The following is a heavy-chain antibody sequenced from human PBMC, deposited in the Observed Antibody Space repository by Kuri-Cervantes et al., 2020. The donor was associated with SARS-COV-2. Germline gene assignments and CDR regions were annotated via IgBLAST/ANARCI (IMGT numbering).Heavy chain of an antibody. CDR1: GFTFSSYE. CDR3: ARADLSDFAFDI. V-gene: IGHV3-48*03. Sequence: LSLTCAASGFTFSSYEMNWVRQAPGKGLEWVSYISGSSSYIYYADSLKGRFTISRDNAKNSLYLQMNSLRAEDTAVYYCARADLSDFAFDIWGQGTMVTVSS. CDR2: ISGSSSYI. J-gene: IGHJ3*02. D-gene: IGHD2-21*01.